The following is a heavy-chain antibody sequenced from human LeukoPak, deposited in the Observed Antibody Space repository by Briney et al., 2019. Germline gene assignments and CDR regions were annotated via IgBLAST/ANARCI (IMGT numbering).Heavy chain of an antibody. CDR1: GYTFTGYY. J-gene: IGHJ4*02. CDR2: INPNSGGT. D-gene: IGHD2-15*01. Sequence: ASVKVSCKASGYTFTGYYMHWVRQAPGQGLEWMGWINPNSGGTNYAQKFQGRDTMTRDTSISTAYMELSRLRSDDTAVYYCARGCSGGSCYSPNFDYWGQGTLVTVSS. V-gene: IGHV1-2*02. CDR3: ARGCSGGSCYSPNFDY.